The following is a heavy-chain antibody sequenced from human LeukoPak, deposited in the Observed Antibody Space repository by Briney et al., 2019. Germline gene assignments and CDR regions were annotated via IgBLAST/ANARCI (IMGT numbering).Heavy chain of an antibody. J-gene: IGHJ4*02. V-gene: IGHV3-21*01. CDR1: GFTFSSYS. CDR3: ASLAPAFCGGDCSDY. Sequence: GGSLRLSCAASGFTFSSYSMNWVRQAPWEGLEWVSSINSSSSYIYYADSVKGRFTISRDNAKNSLYLQMNSLRAEDTAVYYCASLAPAFCGGDCSDYWGQGTLVTVSS. CDR2: INSSSSYI. D-gene: IGHD2-21*01.